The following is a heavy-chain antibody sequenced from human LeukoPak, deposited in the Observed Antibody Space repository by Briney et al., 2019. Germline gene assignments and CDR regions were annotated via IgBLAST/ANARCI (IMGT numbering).Heavy chain of an antibody. CDR3: ARERLVWGSAFDI. CDR1: GFTFSSYS. J-gene: IGHJ3*02. D-gene: IGHD7-27*01. Sequence: GGSLRLSCAACGFTFSSYSMNWVRQAPGKGLEWVSYISSSSSTIYYADSVKGRFTISRDNAKNSLYLQMNSLRAEDTAVYYCARERLVWGSAFDIWGQGTMVTVSS. V-gene: IGHV3-48*01. CDR2: ISSSSSTI.